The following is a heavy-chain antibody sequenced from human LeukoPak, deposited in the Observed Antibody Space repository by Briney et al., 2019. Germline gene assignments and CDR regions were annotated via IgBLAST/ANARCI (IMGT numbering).Heavy chain of an antibody. CDR2: IYHSGST. V-gene: IGHV4-34*01. D-gene: IGHD4-23*01. CDR3: ASLRVESYGGSPCYFDY. CDR1: GGSFSGYY. Sequence: SETLSLTCAVYGGSFSGYYWSWIRQPPGKGLEWIGYIYHSGSTYYNPSLKSRVTISVDRSKNQFSLKLSSVAAADTAVYYCASLRVESYGGSPCYFDYWGQGTLVTVSS. J-gene: IGHJ4*02.